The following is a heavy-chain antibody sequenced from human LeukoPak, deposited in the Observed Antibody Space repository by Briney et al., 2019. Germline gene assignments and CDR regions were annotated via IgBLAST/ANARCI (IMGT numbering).Heavy chain of an antibody. V-gene: IGHV4-31*03. J-gene: IGHJ2*01. CDR1: GGSISSGGYY. Sequence: PSETLSLTCTVSGGSISSGGYYWGWIRQHPGKGLEWIGYIYYSGSTYYNPSLKSRVTISVDTSKNQFSLKLSSVTAADTAVYYCARDRYTVVSWYFDLWGRGTLVTVSS. CDR2: IYYSGST. D-gene: IGHD4-23*01. CDR3: ARDRYTVVSWYFDL.